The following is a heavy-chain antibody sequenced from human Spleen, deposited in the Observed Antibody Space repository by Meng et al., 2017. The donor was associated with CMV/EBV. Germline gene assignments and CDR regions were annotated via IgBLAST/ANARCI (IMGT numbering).Heavy chain of an antibody. CDR3: AKGEPTFGYKRTLPLRSRRAPFDS. CDR2: IVVGSGDT. Sequence: SVKVSCKASGFTFTSSAVQWVRQARGQRLEWVGWIVVGSGDTNYAQKFQERVTITRDMSTSTAYMELSSLRSEDTAVYYCAKGEPTFGYKRTLPLRSRRAPFDSWGQGTLVTVSS. D-gene: IGHD4-17*01. V-gene: IGHV1-58*01. J-gene: IGHJ4*02. CDR1: GFTFTSSA.